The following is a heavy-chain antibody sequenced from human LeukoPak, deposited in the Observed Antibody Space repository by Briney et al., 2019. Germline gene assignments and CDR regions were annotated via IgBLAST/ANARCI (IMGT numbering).Heavy chain of an antibody. Sequence: GGSLRLSCAASGFTFSDYAMTWVRQAPGKGLEWVSGVTGTGGTTYYADSVKGRFTISRDNFKNTLYLQMNSLRAEDTAVYYCAKLEGVYYPHWFGPWGQGTLVTVSS. D-gene: IGHD3-22*01. J-gene: IGHJ5*02. CDR3: AKLEGVYYPHWFGP. CDR1: GFTFSDYA. V-gene: IGHV3-23*01. CDR2: VTGTGGTT.